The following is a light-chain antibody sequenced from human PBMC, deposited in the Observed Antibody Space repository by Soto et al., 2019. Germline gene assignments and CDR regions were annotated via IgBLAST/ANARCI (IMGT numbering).Light chain of an antibody. CDR1: QSINVW. CDR3: QQYNTYSLFT. V-gene: IGKV1-5*01. CDR2: DAS. Sequence: DIQMTQSPSTLSASVGDRVTITCRASQSINVWLAWYQQKPGKAPKLLIYDASSLESGVPSRFSGSGSGTEFTLTISRLQPEDFATYFCQQYNTYSLFTFGPGTKVDIK. J-gene: IGKJ3*01.